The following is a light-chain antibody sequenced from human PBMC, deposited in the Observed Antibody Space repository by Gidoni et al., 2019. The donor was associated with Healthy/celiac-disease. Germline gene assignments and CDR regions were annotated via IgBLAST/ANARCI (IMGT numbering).Light chain of an antibody. CDR1: QDISNY. Sequence: DIQMTQSPSSLSASVGDRVTTTCQASQDISNYLNWYQQKPGKAPKLLIYDASNLETGVPSRFSGSGSGTDFTFTISSLQPEDIATYYYQQYDNLLMYTFGQGTKLEIK. CDR2: DAS. J-gene: IGKJ2*01. CDR3: QQYDNLLMYT. V-gene: IGKV1-33*01.